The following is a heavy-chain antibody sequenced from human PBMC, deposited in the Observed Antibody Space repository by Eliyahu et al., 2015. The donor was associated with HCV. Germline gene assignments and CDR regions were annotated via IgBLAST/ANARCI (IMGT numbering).Heavy chain of an antibody. V-gene: IGHV3-30*18. Sequence: QVQLVXSGGGVVQPGRSLRXSCAASGFTXSXYGMHWVRPGPRKGPEGVAVISYDGSNKYYADSVKGRFTISRDNSKNTLYLQMNSLRAEDTAVYYCAKESSSTAYYYYYYMDVWGKGTTVTVSS. CDR1: GFTXSXYG. CDR2: ISYDGSNK. J-gene: IGHJ6*03. CDR3: AKESSSTAYYYYYYMDV.